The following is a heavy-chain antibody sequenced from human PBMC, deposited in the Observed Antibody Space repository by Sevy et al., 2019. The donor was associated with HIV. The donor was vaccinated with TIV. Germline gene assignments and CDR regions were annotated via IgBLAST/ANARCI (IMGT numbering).Heavy chain of an antibody. J-gene: IGHJ3*02. Sequence: GGSLRLSCAASGFTFSSYGMHWVRQAPGKGLEWVAVISYDGSNKYYADSVKGRFTISRDNSKNTLYLQINSLRAEDTAVYYCAKGLIAARLHAFDIWGQGTMVTVSS. CDR3: AKGLIAARLHAFDI. D-gene: IGHD6-6*01. V-gene: IGHV3-30*18. CDR2: ISYDGSNK. CDR1: GFTFSSYG.